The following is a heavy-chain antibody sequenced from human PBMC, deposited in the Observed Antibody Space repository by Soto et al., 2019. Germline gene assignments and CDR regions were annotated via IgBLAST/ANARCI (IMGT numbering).Heavy chain of an antibody. CDR3: ANPTDREYSSSYYYGMDV. Sequence: EVQLVESGGGLVQPGRSLRLSCVASGFTFDDYAMHWVRQAPGKGLEWVSGISWNSGSIGYADSVKGRFTISRDNAKNSLYLQMNSLRAEDTALYYCANPTDREYSSSYYYGMDVWGQGTTVTVSS. J-gene: IGHJ6*02. CDR1: GFTFDDYA. V-gene: IGHV3-9*01. D-gene: IGHD6-6*01. CDR2: ISWNSGSI.